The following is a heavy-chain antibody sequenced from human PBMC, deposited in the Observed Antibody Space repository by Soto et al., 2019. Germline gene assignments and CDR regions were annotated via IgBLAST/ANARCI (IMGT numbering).Heavy chain of an antibody. CDR1: GGSISSSSYY. J-gene: IGHJ6*03. CDR2: IYYSGST. V-gene: IGHV4-39*01. D-gene: IGHD6-13*01. CDR3: ARHTGGDSSSWYGYYYYMDV. Sequence: ETLSLTCTVSGGSISSSSYYWGWIRQPPGKGLEWIGSIYYSGSTYYNPSLKSRVTISVDTSKNQFSLKLSSVTAADTAVYYCARHTGGDSSSWYGYYYYMDVWGKGTTVTVSS.